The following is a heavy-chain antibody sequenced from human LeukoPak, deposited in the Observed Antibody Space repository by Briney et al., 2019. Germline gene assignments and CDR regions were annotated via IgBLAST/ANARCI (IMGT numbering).Heavy chain of an antibody. CDR1: GFTFSTYW. CDR2: INTDGSST. CDR3: AKDTSMAAAGSSFDY. V-gene: IGHV3-74*01. J-gene: IGHJ4*02. D-gene: IGHD6-13*01. Sequence: QTGGSLRLSCAASGFTFSTYWMNWVRQAPGKGLVWVSRINTDGSSTNYADSVKGRFTISRDNAKNTLYLQMNSLRAEDTAIYYCAKDTSMAAAGSSFDYWGQGTLVTVSS.